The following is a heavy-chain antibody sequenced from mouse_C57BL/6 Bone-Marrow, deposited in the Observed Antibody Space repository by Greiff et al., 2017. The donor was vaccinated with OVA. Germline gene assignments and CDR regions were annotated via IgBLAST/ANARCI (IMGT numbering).Heavy chain of an antibody. CDR1: GYTFTSYW. V-gene: IGHV1-64*01. Sequence: QVHVKQPGAELVKPGASVKLSCKASGYTFTSYWMHWVKQRPGQGLEWIGMIHPNSGSTNYNEKFKSKATLTVDKSSSTAYMQLSSLTSEDSAVYYCARSDYSNSAWFAYWGQGTLVTVSA. D-gene: IGHD2-5*01. J-gene: IGHJ3*01. CDR3: ARSDYSNSAWFAY. CDR2: IHPNSGST.